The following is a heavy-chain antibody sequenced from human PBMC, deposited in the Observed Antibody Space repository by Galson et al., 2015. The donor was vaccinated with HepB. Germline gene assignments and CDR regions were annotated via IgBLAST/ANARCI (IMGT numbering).Heavy chain of an antibody. D-gene: IGHD1-26*01. V-gene: IGHV3-66*01. J-gene: IGHJ4*02. CDR1: GFTVSSNY. CDR3: ARSNLYWGSYYVSTVYYFDY. Sequence: SLRLSCAASGFTVSSNYMSWVRQAPGKGLEWVSVIYSGGSTYYADSVKGRFTISRDNSKNTLYLQMNSLRAEDTAVYYCARSNLYWGSYYVSTVYYFDYWGQGTLVTVSS. CDR2: IYSGGST.